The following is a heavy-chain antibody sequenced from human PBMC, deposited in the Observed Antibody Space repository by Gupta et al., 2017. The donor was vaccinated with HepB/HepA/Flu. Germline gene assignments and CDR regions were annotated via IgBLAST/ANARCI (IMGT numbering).Heavy chain of an antibody. CDR1: GLTFSSYA. Sequence: EVQLLESGGGLVQPGGSLRLSCAASGLTFSSYAMSWVRQAPGKGLEWVSAISGSGGSTYYADSVKGRFTISRDNSTNTLYLQMNSLRAEDTAVYYCAKSDYSNYVFDYWGQGTLVTVSS. CDR3: AKSDYSNYVFDY. D-gene: IGHD4-11*01. J-gene: IGHJ4*02. V-gene: IGHV3-23*01. CDR2: ISGSGGST.